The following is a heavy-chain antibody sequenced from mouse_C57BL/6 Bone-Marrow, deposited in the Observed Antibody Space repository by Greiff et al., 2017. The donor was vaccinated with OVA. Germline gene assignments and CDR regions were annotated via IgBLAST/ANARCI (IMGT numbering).Heavy chain of an antibody. V-gene: IGHV2-2*01. CDR1: GFSLTSYG. Sequence: VQRVESGPGLVQPSQSLSITCTVSGFSLTSYGVHWVRQSPGKGLEWLGVIWSGGSTDYTAAFISRLSISKDNSKSQVFFKMNSLQADDTAIYYCAIDIYYGNLYAMDYWGQGTSVTVSS. D-gene: IGHD2-1*01. CDR3: AIDIYYGNLYAMDY. J-gene: IGHJ4*01. CDR2: IWSGGST.